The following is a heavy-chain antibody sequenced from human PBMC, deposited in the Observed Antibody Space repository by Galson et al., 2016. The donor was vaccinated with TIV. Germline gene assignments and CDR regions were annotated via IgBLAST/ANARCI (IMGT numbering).Heavy chain of an antibody. Sequence: SVKVSCKASGGTFVNYAINWVRQAPGQGLEWMGGILPISATTNYAQKFQGRVTITTDQFTSTVYLELSSLRSGDTAVYFCARDIPCGGSCYFFDDWGQGTLVTVSS. CDR3: ARDIPCGGSCYFFDD. CDR1: GGTFVNYA. CDR2: ILPISATT. D-gene: IGHD2-15*01. V-gene: IGHV1-69*05. J-gene: IGHJ4*02.